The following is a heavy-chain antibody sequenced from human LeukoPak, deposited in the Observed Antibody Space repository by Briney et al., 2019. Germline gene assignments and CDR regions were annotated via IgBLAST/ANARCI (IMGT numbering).Heavy chain of an antibody. CDR3: ARDVGVSSTSWDWFDP. CDR1: GGSISSYY. V-gene: IGHV4-59*01. Sequence: PSETLSLTCAVSGGSISSYYWNWLRQPPGKGLEWIGEIYHSGSTNYNPSLKSRVTISVDTSKNQFSLKLSSVTAADTAVYYCARDVGVSSTSWDWFDPWGQGTLVTVSS. D-gene: IGHD2-2*01. J-gene: IGHJ5*02. CDR2: IYHSGST.